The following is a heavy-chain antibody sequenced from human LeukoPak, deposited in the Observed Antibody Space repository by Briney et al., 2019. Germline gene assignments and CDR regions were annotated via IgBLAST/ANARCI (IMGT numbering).Heavy chain of an antibody. Sequence: SETLSLTCAVYGGSFSGYYWSWIRQPPGKGLEWIGEINHSGSTNYNPSLKSRVTISVDTSKKQVSLRLSSVTAADTAVYYCARVDYDFWSGYYGDYWGQGTLVTVSS. V-gene: IGHV4-34*01. CDR1: GGSFSGYY. D-gene: IGHD3-3*01. CDR2: INHSGST. J-gene: IGHJ4*02. CDR3: ARVDYDFWSGYYGDY.